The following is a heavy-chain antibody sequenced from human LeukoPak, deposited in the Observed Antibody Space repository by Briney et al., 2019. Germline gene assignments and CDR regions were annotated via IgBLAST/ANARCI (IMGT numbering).Heavy chain of an antibody. CDR1: GYSFTSYW. D-gene: IGHD6-13*01. J-gene: IGHJ5*02. Sequence: GESLKISCKGSGYSFTSYWIGWVRQATGQGLEWMGWMNPNSGNTGYAQKFQGRVTMTRNTSISTAYMELSSLRSEDTAVYYCARGEAALPWGQGTLVTVSS. V-gene: IGHV1-8*02. CDR2: MNPNSGNT. CDR3: ARGEAALP.